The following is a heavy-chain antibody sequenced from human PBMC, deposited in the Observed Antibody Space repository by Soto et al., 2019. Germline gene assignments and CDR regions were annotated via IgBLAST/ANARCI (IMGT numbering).Heavy chain of an antibody. V-gene: IGHV3-15*01. CDR2: IKSKTDCGTT. D-gene: IGHD6-19*01. J-gene: IGHJ4*02. CDR1: AFTFSNAR. CDR3: TTKIAVAGTSFDY. Sequence: YLRLSSAASAFTFSNARMSSVRQAPGKGLEWVGRIKSKTDCGTTDYAAPVKGRFTISRDDSKNTLYLQMNSLKTEDTAVYYCTTKIAVAGTSFDYWGQGTLVTVS.